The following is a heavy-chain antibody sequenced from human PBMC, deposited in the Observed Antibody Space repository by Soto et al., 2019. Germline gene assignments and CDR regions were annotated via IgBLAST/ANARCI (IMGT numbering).Heavy chain of an antibody. CDR3: ARDRPGGGKRGRYFDY. V-gene: IGHV1-69*12. CDR2: IIPIFGTA. CDR1: GGTFSSYA. D-gene: IGHD2-15*01. J-gene: IGHJ4*02. Sequence: QVQLVQSGAEVKKPGSSVKVSCKASGGTFSSYAISWVRQAPGQGLEWMGGIIPIFGTANYAQKFQGRVTITADESTRTAYMELSSLRSEDTAVYYCARDRPGGGKRGRYFDYWGQGLLVTVSS.